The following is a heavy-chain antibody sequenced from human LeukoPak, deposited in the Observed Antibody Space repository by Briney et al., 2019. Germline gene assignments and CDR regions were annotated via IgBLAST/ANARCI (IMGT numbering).Heavy chain of an antibody. CDR3: VRLLGGYFAGNTFDI. D-gene: IGHD3-9*01. CDR1: GGSVSSRPHF. CDR2: IYYTGSA. J-gene: IGHJ3*02. V-gene: IGHV4-39*02. Sequence: PSETLSLTCTVSGGSVSSRPHFWAWIRQTPGEGLEWIGTIYYTGSANYNPSLKRRVTMSVDTPKHHFSLNLSSVTATDTAVYFCVRLLGGYFAGNTFDIWGQGTVVSVSS.